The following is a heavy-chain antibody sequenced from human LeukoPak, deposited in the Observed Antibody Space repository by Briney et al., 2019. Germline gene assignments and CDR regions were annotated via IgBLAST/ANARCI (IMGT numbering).Heavy chain of an antibody. D-gene: IGHD2-15*01. V-gene: IGHV5-51*01. CDR1: GYRFTSYW. CDR2: IYPGDSDT. Sequence: GESLQISCQGSGYRFTSYWIGWVRQMPGKGLEWMGIIYPGDSDTRYSPSFQGQVTISADKSISTAYLQWSSLKASDTAMYYCARRLLGYCSGGSCEYYFDYWGQGTLVTVSS. J-gene: IGHJ4*02. CDR3: ARRLLGYCSGGSCEYYFDY.